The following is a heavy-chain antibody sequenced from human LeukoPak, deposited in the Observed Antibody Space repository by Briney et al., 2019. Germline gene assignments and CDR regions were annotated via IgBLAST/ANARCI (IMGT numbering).Heavy chain of an antibody. D-gene: IGHD1-7*01. V-gene: IGHV4-31*03. Sequence: SQTLSLTCTVSGGSISSGGYYWSWIRQHPGKGLEWIGYIYYSGSTYYNPSLKSRVTISVDTSKNQFSLKLSSVTAADTAVYYCAREGRLELRIFDPWGEGTLVTVSS. CDR3: AREGRLELRIFDP. CDR1: GGSISSGGYY. CDR2: IYYSGST. J-gene: IGHJ5*02.